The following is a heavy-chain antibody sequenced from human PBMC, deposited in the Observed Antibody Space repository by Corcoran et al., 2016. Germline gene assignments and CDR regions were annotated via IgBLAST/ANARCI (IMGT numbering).Heavy chain of an antibody. V-gene: IGHV2-5*02. CDR1: GFSLSPSALG. CDR2: INWDAVK. J-gene: IGHJ5*02. D-gene: IGHD1-1*01. Sequence: QITLKESGPTVVRPPETLTLTCTFSGFSLSPSALGVGWIRQPPGKALEWLALINWDAVKNYNPSLRTRLTIMKDTSKSQLVLTVTNMDPVDTATYYCVHRRQIDPEIKETNWFGPWGQGIMVTVSS. CDR3: VHRRQIDPEIKETNWFGP.